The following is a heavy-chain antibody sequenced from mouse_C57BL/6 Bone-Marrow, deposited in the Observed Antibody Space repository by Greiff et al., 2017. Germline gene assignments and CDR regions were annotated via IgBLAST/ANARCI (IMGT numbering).Heavy chain of an antibody. Sequence: VQLQQPGTELVKPGASVKLSCKASGYTFTSYWMHWVKQRPGQGLEWIGNINPSNGGTNYNEKFKSKATLTVDKSSSTAYMQLSSLTSEDSSVYYCARSTVVSHGDYFDYWGQGTTLTVSS. CDR2: INPSNGGT. CDR1: GYTFTSYW. J-gene: IGHJ2*01. V-gene: IGHV1-53*01. CDR3: ARSTVVSHGDYFDY. D-gene: IGHD1-1*01.